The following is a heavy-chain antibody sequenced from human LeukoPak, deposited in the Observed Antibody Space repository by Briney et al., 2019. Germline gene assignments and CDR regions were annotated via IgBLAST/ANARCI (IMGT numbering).Heavy chain of an antibody. CDR1: GFTFRSYV. V-gene: IGHV3-23*01. J-gene: IGHJ4*02. CDR2: TSGGGGNT. Sequence: PGGSLRLSCAASGFTFRSYVMSWVRQAPGKGLEWISSTSGGGGNTYYADSVKGRFTISRDNSNNTLYLQMNSLRAEDTAVYYCARDTRIQLWTYFDYWGQGTLVTVSS. CDR3: ARDTRIQLWTYFDY. D-gene: IGHD5-18*01.